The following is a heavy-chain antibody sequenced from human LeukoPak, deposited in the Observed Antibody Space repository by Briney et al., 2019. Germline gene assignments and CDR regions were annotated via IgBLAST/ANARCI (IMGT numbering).Heavy chain of an antibody. CDR2: INPNSGGT. CDR3: ARGYYYGSGSYNC. Sequence: ASVKVSCKASGYTFTGYYMHWVRQAPGQGLEWMGWINPNSGGTNYAQKFQGRVTMTRDTSISTAYMELSRLRSDDTAVYYCARGYYYGSGSYNCWGQGTLVTVSS. CDR1: GYTFTGYY. D-gene: IGHD3-10*01. J-gene: IGHJ4*02. V-gene: IGHV1-2*02.